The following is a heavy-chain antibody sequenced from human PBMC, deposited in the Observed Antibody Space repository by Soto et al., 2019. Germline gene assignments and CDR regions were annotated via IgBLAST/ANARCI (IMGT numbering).Heavy chain of an antibody. CDR3: ARELESTVYDY. CDR1: GGSVSSGSYY. J-gene: IGHJ4*02. V-gene: IGHV4-61*01. CDR2: IDYSGST. D-gene: IGHD4-17*01. Sequence: SETLSLTCTVSGGSVSSGSYYWSWIRQPPGKGLEWIGYIDYSGSTNYNPSLKSRVTISIDTSKNQFSLKLTSVTAADTAVYYCARELESTVYDYWGQGTLVTVSS.